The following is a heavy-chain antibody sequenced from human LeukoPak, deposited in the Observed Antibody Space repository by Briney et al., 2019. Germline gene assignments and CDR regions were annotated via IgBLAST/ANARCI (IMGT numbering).Heavy chain of an antibody. J-gene: IGHJ6*02. CDR2: ITHSATT. Sequence: SETLSLTCAVYGGSFSSYYWGSIRQPPGKGLGRIGYITHSATTNYNPSRENRVTMSVRPVKSQISLKVSSVTGASTGMNVCARGPALGNGMDVWGQGTTVTASS. CDR1: GGSFSSYY. D-gene: IGHD6-13*01. V-gene: IGHV4-34*01. CDR3: ARGPALGNGMDV.